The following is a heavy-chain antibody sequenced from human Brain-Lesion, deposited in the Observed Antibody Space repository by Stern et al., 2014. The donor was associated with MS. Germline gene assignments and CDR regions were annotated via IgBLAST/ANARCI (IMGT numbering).Heavy chain of an antibody. D-gene: IGHD2-15*01. Sequence: VQLVESGPGLVKPSETLSLTCTVAGGSVSSTSYAWAWIRQPPGKGLEWIGTIYYSGNTYYSPSLKSRLTISLDTPKNQISLPRGSVTAADTAVYYCAGEEDIRYCSGGSCTGNWFDPWGQGTLVTVSS. J-gene: IGHJ5*02. CDR3: AGEEDIRYCSGGSCTGNWFDP. CDR1: GGSVSSTSYA. V-gene: IGHV4-39*01. CDR2: IYYSGNT.